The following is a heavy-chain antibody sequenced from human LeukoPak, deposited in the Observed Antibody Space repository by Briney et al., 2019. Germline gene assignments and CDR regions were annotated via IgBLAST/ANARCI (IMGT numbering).Heavy chain of an antibody. Sequence: ETSETLSITCTVSGGSISSGDYYRSWIRQPPGKGLEWIGYIYYSGSTYYTPSLKSRVTISVDTSKNQFSLKLSSVTAADTAVYYCARALYGSVTLDYWGQGTLVTVSS. D-gene: IGHD3-10*01. CDR2: IYYSGST. CDR1: GGSISSGDYY. J-gene: IGHJ4*02. CDR3: ARALYGSVTLDY. V-gene: IGHV4-30-4*01.